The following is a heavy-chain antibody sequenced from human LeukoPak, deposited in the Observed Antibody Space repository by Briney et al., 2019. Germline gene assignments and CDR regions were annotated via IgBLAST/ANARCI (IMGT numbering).Heavy chain of an antibody. CDR3: ARECGMVVTSVSNDAFDI. J-gene: IGHJ3*02. CDR2: INPSGGST. V-gene: IGHV1-46*01. Sequence: ASVKVSCKASGDTFSSYAISWVRQAPGQGLEWMGIINPSGGSTSYAQKFQGRVTVTRDTSTSTVYMELSSLRSEDTAVYYCARECGMVVTSVSNDAFDIWGQGTMVTVSS. CDR1: GDTFSSYA. D-gene: IGHD4/OR15-4a*01.